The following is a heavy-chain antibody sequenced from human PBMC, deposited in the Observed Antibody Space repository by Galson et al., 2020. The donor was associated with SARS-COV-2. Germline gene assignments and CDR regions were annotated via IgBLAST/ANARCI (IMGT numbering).Heavy chain of an antibody. CDR3: ARDNYGDSYNWFDP. CDR1: GYTFTDYY. D-gene: IGHD4-17*01. J-gene: IGHJ5*02. Sequence: ASVKVSCKASGYTFTDYYMHWVRQAPGQGLEWMGWINPNSGGTNYAQKFQGRVTMTRDTSISTAYMDLSRLRSDDTAVYYCARDNYGDSYNWFDPWGQGTLVTVSS. V-gene: IGHV1-2*02. CDR2: INPNSGGT.